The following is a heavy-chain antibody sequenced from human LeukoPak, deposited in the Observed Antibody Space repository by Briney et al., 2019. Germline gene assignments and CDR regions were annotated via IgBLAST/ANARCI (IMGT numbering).Heavy chain of an antibody. Sequence: GKPLHISCKSSGYSFTSYCIGWLRQMPGKGLDWMGIIYPGDSDTRNSPSFQGQVTISADTAISTPYLQWRSLKATDTAMYYCARIRARSTVGYYFDYWGQGTLVTVSS. CDR1: GYSFTSYC. J-gene: IGHJ4*02. CDR2: IYPGDSDT. D-gene: IGHD4-17*01. V-gene: IGHV5-51*01. CDR3: ARIRARSTVGYYFDY.